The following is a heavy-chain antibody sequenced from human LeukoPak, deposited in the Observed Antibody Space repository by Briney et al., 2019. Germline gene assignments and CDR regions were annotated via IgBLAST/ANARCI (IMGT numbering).Heavy chain of an antibody. V-gene: IGHV3-21*01. CDR1: GFKFETYN. Sequence: GGSLRLSCAASGFKFETYNFNWVRQAPGKGLEWVATIRSYSSYIHYGDSVKGRFTISRDDARKSLYLQMNSLRAEDTAVYFCARYSEVYYYVDVWGTGTTVTVSS. J-gene: IGHJ6*03. D-gene: IGHD2-21*01. CDR3: ARYSEVYYYVDV. CDR2: IRSYSSYI.